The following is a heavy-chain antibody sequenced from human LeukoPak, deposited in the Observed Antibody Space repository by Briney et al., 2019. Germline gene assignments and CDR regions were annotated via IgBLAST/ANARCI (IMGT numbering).Heavy chain of an antibody. Sequence: PSETLSLTCTVSGGSISSYYWSWIRQPPGNGLEWIGNIYYSGSTNYNPSLKSRVTISIDTSKNHFSLKLSSVTAADTAVYYCARRAATVVAHDAFDIWGQGTMVTVSS. V-gene: IGHV4-59*08. CDR3: ARRAATVVAHDAFDI. J-gene: IGHJ3*02. CDR1: GGSISSYY. D-gene: IGHD4-23*01. CDR2: IYYSGST.